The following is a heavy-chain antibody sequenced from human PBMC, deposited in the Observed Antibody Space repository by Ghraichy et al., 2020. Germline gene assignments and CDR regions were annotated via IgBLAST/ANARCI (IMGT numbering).Heavy chain of an antibody. D-gene: IGHD6-13*01. Sequence: ASVKVSCKASGYTFTSYDINWVRQATGHGLEWMGWMNPNSGNTGYAQKFQGRVTMTRNTSISTAYLELSGLGSEDTAGYYCAGKSAAGYDYYDMDVWGKGATVTVS. J-gene: IGHJ6*03. CDR3: AGKSAAGYDYYDMDV. CDR2: MNPNSGNT. CDR1: GYTFTSYD. V-gene: IGHV1-8*01.